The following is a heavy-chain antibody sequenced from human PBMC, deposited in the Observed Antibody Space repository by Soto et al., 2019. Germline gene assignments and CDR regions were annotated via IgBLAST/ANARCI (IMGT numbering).Heavy chain of an antibody. CDR1: GGSISSYY. CDR2: IYDSGST. J-gene: IGHJ4*02. Sequence: SETLSLTCTVSGGSISSYYWSWIRQPPGKGLEWIGYIYDSGSTTYNPSLKSRVTISLDTSKNQFSLKLTSVTAADTAVYYCAGDYGSGSYRFDYWGQGTLVTVS. CDR3: AGDYGSGSYRFDY. V-gene: IGHV4-59*01. D-gene: IGHD3-10*01.